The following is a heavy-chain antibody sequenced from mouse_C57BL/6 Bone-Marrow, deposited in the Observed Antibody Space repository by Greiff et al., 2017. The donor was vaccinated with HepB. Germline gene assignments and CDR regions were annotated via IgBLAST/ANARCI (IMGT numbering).Heavy chain of an antibody. Sequence: QVQLQQSGPELARPWASVKISCQAFYTFSRRVHFAIRDPNYWMQWVKQRPGRGLGWIGAIYPGNGDTSYNQKFKGKATVTADISSITAYMQLSILTSMDTSVSYCAGGYYGSSHSWFAYWGQGTLVTVSA. V-gene: IGHV1-87*01. CDR2: GRGLGWIG. CDR3: SMDTSVSYCAGGYYGSSHSWFAY. J-gene: IGHJ3*01. CDR1: YTFS. D-gene: IGHD1-1*01.